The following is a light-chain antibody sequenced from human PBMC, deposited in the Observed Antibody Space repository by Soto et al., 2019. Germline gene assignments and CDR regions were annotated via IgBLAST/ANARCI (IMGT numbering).Light chain of an antibody. CDR1: QSVSSN. V-gene: IGKV3-15*01. CDR2: GAS. Sequence: EIVMTQSPATLSVSPGGRATLSCRASQSVSSNLAWYQQKPGQAPRLLIYGASTRATGFPARFSGSGSGTECTLTISSLQSEDFGVYYCQQYKNWPLTFGGGTKVDIK. J-gene: IGKJ4*01. CDR3: QQYKNWPLT.